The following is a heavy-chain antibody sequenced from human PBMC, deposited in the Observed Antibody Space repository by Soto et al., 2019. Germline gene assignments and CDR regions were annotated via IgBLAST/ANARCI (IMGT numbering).Heavy chain of an antibody. J-gene: IGHJ5*01. D-gene: IGHD3-16*01. CDR1: GFTFSHSA. CDR3: VRGGGAYAGSSLWFDS. CDR2: IGSTGAST. V-gene: IGHV3-64D*06. Sequence: GGSLRLSCSASGFTFSHSAMHWVRQAPGKGLEYVAAIGSTGASTYYPGSVKGRFIISRDNSKNTLFLQMNSLRPEDTAVYYCVRGGGAYAGSSLWFDSWGQGTLVTVSS.